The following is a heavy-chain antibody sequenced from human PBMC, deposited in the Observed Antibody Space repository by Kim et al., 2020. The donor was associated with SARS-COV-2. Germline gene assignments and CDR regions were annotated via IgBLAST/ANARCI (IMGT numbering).Heavy chain of an antibody. J-gene: IGHJ2*01. CDR1: GFTFDDYA. Sequence: GGSLRLSCAASGFTFDDYAMHWVRQDPGKGLEWVSGISWNGGSIGYADSVKGRFTISRDNAKNSLYLQMNSLRAEDTALYYCAKSPLWFGESTGAGPWYFDLWGRGTLVTVSS. D-gene: IGHD3-10*01. V-gene: IGHV3-9*01. CDR2: ISWNGGSI. CDR3: AKSPLWFGESTGAGPWYFDL.